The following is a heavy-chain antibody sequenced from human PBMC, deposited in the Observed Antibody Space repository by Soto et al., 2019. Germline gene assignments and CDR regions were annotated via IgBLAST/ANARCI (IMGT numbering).Heavy chain of an antibody. Sequence: EVHLVESGGGLVKPGGSLRLSCAASGFTFSSYSMNWVRQDPGKGLEWVSSISSSSSYIYYADSVKGRFTISRDNAKNSLYLPMNSLRAEDTAVYYCARIPILSPVTQEPNAFDIWGQGTMVTVSS. V-gene: IGHV3-21*01. CDR1: GFTFSSYS. J-gene: IGHJ3*02. D-gene: IGHD4-17*01. CDR3: ARIPILSPVTQEPNAFDI. CDR2: ISSSSSYI.